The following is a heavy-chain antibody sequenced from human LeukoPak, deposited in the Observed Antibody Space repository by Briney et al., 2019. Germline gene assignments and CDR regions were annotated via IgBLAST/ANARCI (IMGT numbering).Heavy chain of an antibody. CDR1: GFTFSNAW. V-gene: IGHV3-15*01. Sequence: GGSLRLSCAASGFTFSNAWMSWVRQAPGKGLEWVGRIKSKTDGGTTDYAAPVKGRFTISRDDSKNTLYLQMNSLRDEDTAVYYCARDWKIYGDYTVAFDYWGQGTLVTVSS. D-gene: IGHD4-17*01. J-gene: IGHJ4*02. CDR2: IKSKTDGGTT. CDR3: ARDWKIYGDYTVAFDY.